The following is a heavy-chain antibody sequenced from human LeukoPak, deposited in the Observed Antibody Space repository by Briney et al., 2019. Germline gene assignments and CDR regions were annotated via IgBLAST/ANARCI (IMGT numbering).Heavy chain of an antibody. J-gene: IGHJ4*02. Sequence: GASVKVSCKASGYTFTSYGISWVRQAPGQGLEWMGWISAYNGNTNYAQKLQGRVTMTTDTSTSTAYMELRSLRSDDTAVYYCARYCSRTSCYGIDYWGQGTLVTVSS. CDR2: ISAYNGNT. CDR1: GYTFTSYG. V-gene: IGHV1-18*01. D-gene: IGHD2-2*01. CDR3: ARYCSRTSCYGIDY.